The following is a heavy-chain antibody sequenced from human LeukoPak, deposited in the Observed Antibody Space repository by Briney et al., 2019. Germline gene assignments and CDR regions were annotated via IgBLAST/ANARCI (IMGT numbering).Heavy chain of an antibody. V-gene: IGHV4-59*12. D-gene: IGHD6-6*01. CDR3: ARELVLTNWFDP. Sequence: SETLSLTCTVSGGSISSYWWSWIRQPPGKGLECIGYIYYRGSTNYNPSLKSRVTISVDTSKNQFSLKLSSVTAADTAVYYCARELVLTNWFDPWGQGTLVTVSS. J-gene: IGHJ5*02. CDR2: IYYRGST. CDR1: GGSISSYW.